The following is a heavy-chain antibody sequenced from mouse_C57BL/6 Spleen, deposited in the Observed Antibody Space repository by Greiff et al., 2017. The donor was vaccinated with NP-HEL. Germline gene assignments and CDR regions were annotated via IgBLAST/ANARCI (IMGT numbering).Heavy chain of an antibody. CDR2: ISYDGSN. CDR3: ARNLITTVVFDY. Sequence: EVQRVESGPGLVKPSQSLSLTCSVTGYSITSGYYWNWIRQFPGNKLEWMGYISYDGSNNYNPSLKNRNSITRDTSKNQFFLKLNSVTTEDTATYCCARNLITTVVFDYWGQGTTLTVSS. V-gene: IGHV3-6*01. D-gene: IGHD1-1*01. J-gene: IGHJ2*01. CDR1: GYSITSGYY.